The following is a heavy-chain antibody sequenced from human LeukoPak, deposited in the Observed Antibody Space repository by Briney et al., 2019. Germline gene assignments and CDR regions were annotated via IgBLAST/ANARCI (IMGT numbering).Heavy chain of an antibody. V-gene: IGHV3-23*01. CDR2: VLNNGVST. J-gene: IGHJ3*01. CDR1: GFTFGTYA. CDR3: AKGGGRPLDDAFDV. Sequence: GGSLRLSCAASGFTFGTYAMTWVRQAPGMGLEWVSTVLNNGVSTYHADSVKGRFTISRDNSRNTLHLQMNSLRAEDTAVYYCAKGGGRPLDDAFDVWGQGTMVTVSS.